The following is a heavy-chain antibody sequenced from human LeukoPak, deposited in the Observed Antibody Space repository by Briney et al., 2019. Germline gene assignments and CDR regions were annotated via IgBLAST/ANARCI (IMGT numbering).Heavy chain of an antibody. J-gene: IGHJ4*02. V-gene: IGHV3-7*03. D-gene: IGHD3-22*01. CDR2: IKQDGSEK. CDR3: AKSAYYDSSGFYREYYFDY. CDR1: GFTFTSYW. Sequence: GGSLRLSCAASGFTFTSYWMSWVRQAPGRGLEWVANIKQDGSEKYYVDSVKGRFTISRDNAKNSLFLQMNSLRAEDTAVYYCAKSAYYDSSGFYREYYFDYWGQGTLVTVSS.